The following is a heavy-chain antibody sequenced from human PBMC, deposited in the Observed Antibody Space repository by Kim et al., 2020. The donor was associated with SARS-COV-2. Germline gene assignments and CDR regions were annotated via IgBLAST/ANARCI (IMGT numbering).Heavy chain of an antibody. D-gene: IGHD3-10*01. CDR2: INPNSGGT. Sequence: ASVKVSCKASGYTFTGYYMHWVRQAPGQGLEWMGWINPNSGGTNYAQKFQGRVTMTRDTSISTAYMELSRLRSDDTAVYYCARVRAGRDYYGSGSYNRQLSRWFDPWGQGTLVTVSS. J-gene: IGHJ5*02. V-gene: IGHV1-2*02. CDR1: GYTFTGYY. CDR3: ARVRAGRDYYGSGSYNRQLSRWFDP.